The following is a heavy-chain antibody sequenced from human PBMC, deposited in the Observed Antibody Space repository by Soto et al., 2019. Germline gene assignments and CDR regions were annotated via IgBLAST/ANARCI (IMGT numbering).Heavy chain of an antibody. CDR1: GYTITDYY. CDR3: ARGWGDYLDY. Sequence: QVQLVQSGAEVKKPGAAVKVSCKASGYTITDYYIHWVRQAPGQGLEWMGWINPRSGDITYAQRFQGRVTMTRDTSISTAYMELSRLRSDDTAVYYCARGWGDYLDYWGQGTLVTVSS. V-gene: IGHV1-2*02. J-gene: IGHJ4*02. CDR2: INPRSGDI. D-gene: IGHD3-10*01.